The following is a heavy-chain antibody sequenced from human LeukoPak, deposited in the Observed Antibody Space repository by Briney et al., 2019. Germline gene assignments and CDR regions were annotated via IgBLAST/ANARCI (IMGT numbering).Heavy chain of an antibody. J-gene: IGHJ6*02. CDR2: ISAYNDNT. V-gene: IGHV1-18*01. Sequence: ASVKVSCKASGYSFSSHGISWVRQAPGQGLEWMGWISAYNDNTAYAQEIQDRLTMTTDTSTSTAYMELRSLRSDDTAVYYCARDSRVVRGVRGLDVWGQGTTVTVSS. CDR1: GYSFSSHG. CDR3: ARDSRVVRGVRGLDV. D-gene: IGHD3-10*01.